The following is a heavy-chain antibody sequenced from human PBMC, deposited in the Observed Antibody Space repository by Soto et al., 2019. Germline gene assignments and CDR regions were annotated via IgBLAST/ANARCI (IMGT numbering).Heavy chain of an antibody. V-gene: IGHV2-5*01. D-gene: IGHD6-13*01. Sequence: VSGPTPVNPKQTLTLTCTFSGFSLSTSGVGVGWIRQPPGKALEWLALIYWNDDKRYSPSLKSRLTITKDTSKNQVVLTMTNMDPVDTATYHCAHEQLVRYYYGMDVWGQGTTVTVSS. CDR1: GFSLSTSGVG. CDR2: IYWNDDK. J-gene: IGHJ6*02. CDR3: AHEQLVRYYYGMDV.